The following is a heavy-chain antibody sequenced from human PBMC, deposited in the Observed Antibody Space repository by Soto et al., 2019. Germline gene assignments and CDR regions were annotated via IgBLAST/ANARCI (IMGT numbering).Heavy chain of an antibody. D-gene: IGHD4-17*01. J-gene: IGHJ5*02. V-gene: IGHV4-31*03. Sequence: QVQLQESGPGLVKPSQTLSLTCTVSGGSISSGGYYWSWIRQHPGKVLEWLGYIYYSGRTYYKPSLKSRVTISVDTSKNQFSLKLSSVAAADTAVYYCARDPEATVTFQFDPWGKGTLVTFSS. CDR2: IYYSGRT. CDR1: GGSISSGGYY. CDR3: ARDPEATVTFQFDP.